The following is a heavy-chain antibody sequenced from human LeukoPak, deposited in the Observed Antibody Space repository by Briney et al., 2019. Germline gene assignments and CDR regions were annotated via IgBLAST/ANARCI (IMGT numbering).Heavy chain of an antibody. CDR3: ARSGWTNWFDP. Sequence: GGSLRLSCAASELTFSNSSMNWVRQAPGKGLEWVSSISSRGNYVYYADSVRGRFTVSRDNAENSLYLQMNSLSGEDTAVYYCARSGWTNWFDPWGQGTLVTVSS. J-gene: IGHJ5*02. CDR2: ISSRGNYV. V-gene: IGHV3-21*01. D-gene: IGHD3/OR15-3a*01. CDR1: ELTFSNSS.